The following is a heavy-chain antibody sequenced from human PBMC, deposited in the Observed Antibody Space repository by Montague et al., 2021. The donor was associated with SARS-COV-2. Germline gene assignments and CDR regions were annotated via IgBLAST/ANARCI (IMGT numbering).Heavy chain of an antibody. J-gene: IGHJ5*02. CDR2: ITSSGSTI. Sequence: SLRLSCAASGFTFSSYEMNWVRQAPGKGLEWVPYITSSGSTIYYADSVKGRFTISRDNAKNPLFLQMNSLRAEDTAVYYCARDLRDYDILTGYLWGQGTLVTVSS. CDR1: GFTFSSYE. CDR3: ARDLRDYDILTGYL. V-gene: IGHV3-48*03. D-gene: IGHD3-9*01.